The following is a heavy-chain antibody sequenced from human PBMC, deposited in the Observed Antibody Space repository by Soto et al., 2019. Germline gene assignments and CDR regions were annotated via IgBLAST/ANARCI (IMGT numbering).Heavy chain of an antibody. CDR3: ARVPDR. V-gene: IGHV4-39*07. CDR1: GGPISTTSYY. D-gene: IGHD2-2*01. Sequence: SETLSLTCSVSGGPISTTSYYWGWVRQPPGKGLEWLGSIYYTGSTYYNPSLKSRVTISVDTSKKQFSLKLSSVTAADTAVYYCARVPDRWGQGTLVTVSS. J-gene: IGHJ5*02. CDR2: IYYTGST.